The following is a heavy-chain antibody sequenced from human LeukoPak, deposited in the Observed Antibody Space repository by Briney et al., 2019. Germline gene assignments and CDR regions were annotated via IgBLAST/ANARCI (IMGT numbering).Heavy chain of an antibody. CDR2: ISGSGGST. J-gene: IGHJ6*03. CDR3: ARAGGATSYYYYYMDV. V-gene: IGHV3-20*04. CDR1: GFTFSSYA. Sequence: PGGSLRLSCAASGFTFSSYAMSWVRQAPGKGLEWVSAISGSGGSTGYADSVKGRFTISRDNAKNSLYLQMNSLRAEDTALYYCARAGGATSYYYYYMDVWGKGTTVTVSS. D-gene: IGHD1-26*01.